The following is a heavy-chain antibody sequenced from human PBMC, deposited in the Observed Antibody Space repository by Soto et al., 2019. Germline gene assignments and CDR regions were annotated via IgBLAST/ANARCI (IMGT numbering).Heavy chain of an antibody. Sequence: GESLKISCKGSGYSFTSYWIGWVRQMPGKGLEWMGIIYPGDSDTRYSPSFQGQVTISADKSISTAYLQWNSLKASDTAMYYCARLGYYDSSGTYYYYYGMDVWGQGTTVTVSS. V-gene: IGHV5-51*01. CDR1: GYSFTSYW. J-gene: IGHJ6*02. CDR2: IYPGDSDT. CDR3: ARLGYYDSSGTYYYYYGMDV. D-gene: IGHD3-22*01.